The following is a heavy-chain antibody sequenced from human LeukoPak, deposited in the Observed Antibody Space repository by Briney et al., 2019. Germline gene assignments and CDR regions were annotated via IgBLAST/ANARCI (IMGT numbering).Heavy chain of an antibody. CDR1: GYTFTSYG. J-gene: IGHJ3*02. D-gene: IGHD3-3*01. CDR3: ARAAPQLRFYAFDI. CDR2: ISAYNGNT. V-gene: IGHV1-18*01. Sequence: ASVKVSCKASGYTFTSYGISWVRQAPGQGLEWMGWISAYNGNTNYAQKLQCRVTMTTDTSTSTAYMELRSLRSDDTAVYYCARAAPQLRFYAFDIWGQGTMVTVSS.